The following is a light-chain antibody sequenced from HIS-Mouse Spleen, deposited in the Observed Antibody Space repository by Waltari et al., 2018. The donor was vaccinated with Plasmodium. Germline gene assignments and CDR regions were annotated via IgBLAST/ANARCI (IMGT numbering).Light chain of an antibody. CDR1: SSDVGGYNY. J-gene: IGLJ1*01. Sequence: QSALTQPASVSGSPGQSITISCTGTSSDVGGYNYVSWYQQHPGKAPKLMIYEVSNRPYGVSNRFSGSKSVNTASLTISGLQAEDEADYYCSSYTSSSTPHVFGTGTKVTVL. CDR3: SSYTSSSTPHV. V-gene: IGLV2-14*01. CDR2: EVS.